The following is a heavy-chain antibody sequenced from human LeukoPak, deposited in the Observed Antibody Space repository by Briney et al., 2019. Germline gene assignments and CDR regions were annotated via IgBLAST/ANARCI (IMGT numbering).Heavy chain of an antibody. V-gene: IGHV1-2*02. CDR3: ARFPYYDFWSGYYQYFDY. CDR2: INPNSGGT. Sequence: ASVKVSCKASGYTFTGYYMHWVRQAPGQGLEWIGWINPNSGGTNYAQKFQGRVTMTRDTSISTAYMELSRLRSDDTAVYYCARFPYYDFWSGYYQYFDYWGQGTLVTVSS. J-gene: IGHJ4*02. CDR1: GYTFTGYY. D-gene: IGHD3-3*01.